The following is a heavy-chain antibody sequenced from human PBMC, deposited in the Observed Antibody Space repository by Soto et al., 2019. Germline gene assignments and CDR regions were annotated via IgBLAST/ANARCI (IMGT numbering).Heavy chain of an antibody. CDR2: MSHDGNK. CDR1: GFSFNSYV. D-gene: IGHD3-22*01. CDR3: AREDESSGHAGTFRH. J-gene: IGHJ1*01. Sequence: QVQLVESGGDVVQPGRSLRLSCAASGFSFNSYVMHWVRQAPGKGLEWVALMSHDGNKQYVGSVRERFTISRDNSKNKLNLEMNSLRAEDTAVYYCAREDESSGHAGTFRHWGQGTLVTVSP. V-gene: IGHV3-30-3*01.